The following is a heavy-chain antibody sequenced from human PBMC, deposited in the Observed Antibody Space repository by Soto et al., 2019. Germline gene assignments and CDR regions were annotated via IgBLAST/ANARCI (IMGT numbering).Heavy chain of an antibody. Sequence: SVKVSCKASGGTFSSYTISWVRQAPGQGLEWMGRIIPILGIANYAQKFQGRVTITADKSTSTAYMELSSLRSEDTAVYYCARKLRRRSYYFDYWGQGTLVTVSS. CDR2: IIPILGIA. D-gene: IGHD4-17*01. J-gene: IGHJ4*02. CDR3: ARKLRRRSYYFDY. V-gene: IGHV1-69*02. CDR1: GGTFSSYT.